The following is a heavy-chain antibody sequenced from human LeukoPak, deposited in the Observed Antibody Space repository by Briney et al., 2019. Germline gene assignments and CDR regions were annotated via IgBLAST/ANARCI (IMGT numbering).Heavy chain of an antibody. D-gene: IGHD3-10*01. Sequence: GEALKISRETSGYNFTTYWIGWGRQMPGTGLELGGAIYPDDSDTRYSPSFQGQVVISADRSIRTAYLQWNSLKTSDTAMYYCVRQRGSSGTINHFDPWGQGTLVTVSS. CDR3: VRQRGSSGTINHFDP. V-gene: IGHV5-51*01. CDR2: IYPDDSDT. CDR1: GYNFTTYW. J-gene: IGHJ5*02.